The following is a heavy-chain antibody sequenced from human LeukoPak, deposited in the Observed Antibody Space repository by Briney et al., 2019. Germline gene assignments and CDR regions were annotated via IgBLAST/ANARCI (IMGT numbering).Heavy chain of an antibody. CDR3: ARGATLDY. J-gene: IGHJ4*02. D-gene: IGHD2/OR15-2a*01. CDR1: GYSFTTYW. Sequence: GESLKISCKGSGYSFTTYWIDWVRQMPGKGLEWMGTIHSGDSDIRYSPSFQGQVTISADKSISTAYLQWSSLKASDTAMYYCARGATLDYWGQGTLVTVSS. V-gene: IGHV5-51*01. CDR2: IHSGDSDI.